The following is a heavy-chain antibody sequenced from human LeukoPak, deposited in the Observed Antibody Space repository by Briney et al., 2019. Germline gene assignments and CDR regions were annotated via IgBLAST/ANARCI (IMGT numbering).Heavy chain of an antibody. J-gene: IGHJ5*02. CDR2: IYYSGRT. V-gene: IGHV4-59*08. CDR1: GCSINSYY. Sequence: PSGTLSLTCTVSGCSINSYYWSWIRQPPGKGLEWIGDIYYSGRTNYNPSLNSRVTISVDTSKNQFSLKLSSVTAADTAVYYCARISGGAGYNSNWFDPWGQGTLVTVSS. D-gene: IGHD5-24*01. CDR3: ARISGGAGYNSNWFDP.